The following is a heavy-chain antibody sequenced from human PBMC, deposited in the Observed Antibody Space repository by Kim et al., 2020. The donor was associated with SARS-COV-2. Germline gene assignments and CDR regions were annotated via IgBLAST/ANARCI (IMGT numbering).Heavy chain of an antibody. Sequence: SETLSLTCAVSGGSFSSCTYYWGRHRPPQGLELVWIVTINYSRRSYYTPSIRIRISISVYTTKAHFYLKFISVTDADAAYYYCARGGSTYFYSNDVDYWG. V-gene: IGHV4-39*02. CDR3: ARGGSTYFYSNDVDY. CDR2: INYSRRS. J-gene: IGHJ4*01. CDR1: GGSFSSCTYY. D-gene: IGHD2-15*01.